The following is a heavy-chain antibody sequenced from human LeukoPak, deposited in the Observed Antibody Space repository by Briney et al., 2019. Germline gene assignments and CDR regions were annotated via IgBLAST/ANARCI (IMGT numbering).Heavy chain of an antibody. J-gene: IGHJ4*02. D-gene: IGHD3-3*01. CDR2: IYPSGST. CDR1: GASLSSGSYY. Sequence: SETLSLTCTVSGASLSSGSYYWSWIRQPAGKGLEWIGRIYPSGSTDYNPSLKSRVTISIDTSKNQFSLKQSSVTAADTAVYYCARTYDFWSGYYYSDYWGQGTLVTVSS. CDR3: ARTYDFWSGYYYSDY. V-gene: IGHV4-61*02.